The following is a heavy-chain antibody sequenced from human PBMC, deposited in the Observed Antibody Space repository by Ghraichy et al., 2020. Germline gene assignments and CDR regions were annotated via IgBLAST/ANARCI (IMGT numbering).Heavy chain of an antibody. V-gene: IGHV1-2*02. CDR2: INPNSGGT. J-gene: IGHJ3*02. D-gene: IGHD1-26*01. CDR3: ARVRVGDDAFDI. Sequence: ASVKVSCKASGYTFTGYYMHWVRQAPGQGLEWMGWINPNSGGTNYAQKFQGRVTMTRDTSISTAYMELSRLRSDDTAVYYCARVRVGDDAFDIWGQGTMVTVSS. CDR1: GYTFTGYY.